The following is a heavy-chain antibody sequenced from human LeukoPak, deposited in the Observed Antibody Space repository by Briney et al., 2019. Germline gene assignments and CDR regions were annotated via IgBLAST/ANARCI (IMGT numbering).Heavy chain of an antibody. CDR2: ISTHNGNR. CDR3: ARSVYSGSRGSYFDH. CDR1: GYSFSSKD. Sequence: GAAVKVSCKASGYSFSSKDSSGVRQAPGQGLEWMGRISTHNGNRDYAQKVQGRVTMTADTSTSTAYMELESLRSDDTALYYCARSVYSGSRGSYFDHWGEGTLVTVSS. J-gene: IGHJ4*02. D-gene: IGHD1-26*01. V-gene: IGHV1-18*01.